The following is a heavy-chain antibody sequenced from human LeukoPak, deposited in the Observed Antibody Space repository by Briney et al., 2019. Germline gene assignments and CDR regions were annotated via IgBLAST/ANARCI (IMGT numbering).Heavy chain of an antibody. CDR2: IYYSGST. J-gene: IGHJ6*03. D-gene: IGHD3-16*02. CDR3: ARDLQYDYVWGSYRKYYYYYMDV. CDR1: GGSISSYY. V-gene: IGHV4-59*01. Sequence: SETLSLTCIVSGGSISSYYWSWIRQPPGKGLEWIGYIYYSGSTNYNPSLKSRVTISVDTSKNQFSLKLSSVTAADTAVYYCARDLQYDYVWGSYRKYYYYYMDVWGKGTTVTVSS.